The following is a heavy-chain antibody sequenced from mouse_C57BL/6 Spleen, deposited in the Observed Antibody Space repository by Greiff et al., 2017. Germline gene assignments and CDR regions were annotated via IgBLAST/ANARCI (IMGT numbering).Heavy chain of an antibody. CDR1: GFTFSDYG. D-gene: IGHD2-1*01. Sequence: EVKLVESGGGLVKPGGSLKLSCAASGFTFSDYGMHWVRQAPEKGLEWVAYISSGSSTIYYAATVKGRFTISIDNATNTLFLQMTSLRSADAAMYYCARPLIYYDYCSMDYWGQGTSVTVSS. CDR2: ISSGSSTI. CDR3: ARPLIYYDYCSMDY. J-gene: IGHJ4*01. V-gene: IGHV5-17*03.